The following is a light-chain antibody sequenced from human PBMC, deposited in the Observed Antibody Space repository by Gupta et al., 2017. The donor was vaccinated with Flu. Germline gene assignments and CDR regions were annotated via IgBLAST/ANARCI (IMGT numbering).Light chain of an antibody. V-gene: IGLV2-14*01. Sequence: QSALTHPASVSGSLGQSITISCTGTRLDIGGDDRVSWYQQHPGKAPRLLISEVTNRPSGLSARFSGSKSGNTASLTISGLQADDEADYYCCSYTRSSTAIIAWVFGGGTRLTVL. CDR2: EVT. CDR3: CSYTRSSTAIIAWV. J-gene: IGLJ3*02. CDR1: RLDIGGDDR.